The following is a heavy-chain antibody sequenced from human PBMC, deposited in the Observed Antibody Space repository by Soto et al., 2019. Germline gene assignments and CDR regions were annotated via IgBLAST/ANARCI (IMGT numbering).Heavy chain of an antibody. J-gene: IGHJ6*02. D-gene: IGHD2-2*01. CDR2: IGESGTPT. V-gene: IGHV3-23*01. Sequence: EVQLLESGGGLVQPGGYLRLSCAASGFTFSSYAMKWVRQAPGKGLEWVSLIGESGTPTYYADSVKGRFTISRDNSGNTLFLEMYSLRAEDTAVYYCASYIPGVRYYGMDAWGQGTTVTVSS. CDR3: ASYIPGVRYYGMDA. CDR1: GFTFSSYA.